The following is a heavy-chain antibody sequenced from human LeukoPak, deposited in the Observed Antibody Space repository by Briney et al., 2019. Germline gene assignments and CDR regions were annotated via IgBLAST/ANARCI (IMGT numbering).Heavy chain of an antibody. J-gene: IGHJ4*02. Sequence: GGSLRLSCAASGFTFSNAWMSWVRQAPGKGLEWVGRIKSKTDGGTTDYAAPVKGRFTISRDDSKNTLYLQMNSLKTEDTAVYYCTTDPLTMLAYGTGSLGFDYWGQGTLVTVSS. CDR3: TTDPLTMLAYGTGSLGFDY. CDR1: GFTFSNAW. D-gene: IGHD3-10*01. CDR2: IKSKTDGGTT. V-gene: IGHV3-15*01.